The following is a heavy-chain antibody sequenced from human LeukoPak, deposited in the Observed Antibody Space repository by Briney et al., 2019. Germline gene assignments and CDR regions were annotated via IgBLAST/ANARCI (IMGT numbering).Heavy chain of an antibody. CDR3: ARPLDTTFFNAFDI. J-gene: IGHJ3*02. D-gene: IGHD2/OR15-2a*01. Sequence: SETLSLTCTVSGGPISSSSYYWGWIRQPPGKGLEWIGSIYYSGSTYYNPSLKSRLTISVDTSKNQFSLKLTSVTAADTAVYYCARPLDTTFFNAFDIWGQGTMVTVSS. CDR2: IYYSGST. CDR1: GGPISSSSYY. V-gene: IGHV4-39*01.